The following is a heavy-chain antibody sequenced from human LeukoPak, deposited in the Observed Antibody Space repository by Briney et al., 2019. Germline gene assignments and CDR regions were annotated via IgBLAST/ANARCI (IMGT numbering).Heavy chain of an antibody. CDR2: INHSGST. Sequence: SETLSLTCAVSGGSFSGYYWSWIRQPPGKGLEWIGEINHSGSTNYNPSLKSRVTISVDTSKNQFSLKLSSVTAADTAVYYCARGHSSSPAYMDVWGKGTTVTVSS. CDR3: ARGHSSSPAYMDV. CDR1: GGSFSGYY. J-gene: IGHJ6*03. V-gene: IGHV4-34*01. D-gene: IGHD6-6*01.